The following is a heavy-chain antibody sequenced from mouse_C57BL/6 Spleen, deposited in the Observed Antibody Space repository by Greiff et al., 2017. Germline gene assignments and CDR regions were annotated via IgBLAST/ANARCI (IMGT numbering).Heavy chain of an antibody. J-gene: IGHJ2*01. V-gene: IGHV5-9-1*02. CDR2: ISSGGDYI. CDR3: TRDGDYEGYFDY. D-gene: IGHD2-13*01. Sequence: EVKLMESGEGLVKPGGSLKLSCAASGFTFSSYAMSWVRQTPEKRLEWVAYISSGGDYIYYADTVKGRFTISRDNARNTLYLQMSSLKSEDTAMYYCTRDGDYEGYFDYWGQGTTLTVSS. CDR1: GFTFSSYA.